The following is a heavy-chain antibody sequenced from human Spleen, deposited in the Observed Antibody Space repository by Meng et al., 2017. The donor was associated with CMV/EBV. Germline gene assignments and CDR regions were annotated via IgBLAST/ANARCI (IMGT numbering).Heavy chain of an antibody. CDR2: IIPIFGTA. D-gene: IGHD5-24*01. Sequence: SRGTLSSYAISWVRQAPGQGLEWMGGIIPIFGTANYAQKFQGRVTIITDESTSTAYMELSSLRSEDTAVYYCAGRDGYNLAFNWYFDLWGRGTLVTVSS. CDR3: AGRDGYNLAFNWYFDL. V-gene: IGHV1-69*05. J-gene: IGHJ2*01. CDR1: RGTLSSYA.